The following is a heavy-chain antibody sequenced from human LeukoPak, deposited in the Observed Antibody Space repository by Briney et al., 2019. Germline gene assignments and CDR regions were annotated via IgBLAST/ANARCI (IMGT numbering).Heavy chain of an antibody. J-gene: IGHJ4*02. CDR2: ITGSGGFT. Sequence: PGGSLRLSCAASGFTFNNYPMSWVRQAPGKGLEWVSVITGSGGFTQYADSVKGRFTISRDNSKNTVYLQMNSLRVEDTALYYCVRSLDYWGQGTLVTVSS. CDR3: VRSLDY. CDR1: GFTFNNYP. V-gene: IGHV3-23*01.